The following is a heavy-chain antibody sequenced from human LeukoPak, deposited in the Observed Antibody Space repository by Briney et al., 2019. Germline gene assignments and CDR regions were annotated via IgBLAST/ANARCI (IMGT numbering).Heavy chain of an antibody. Sequence: GGSLRLSCAASGFTFSSYAMSWVRQAPGKGLEWVAFIRYDGSNKYYADSVKGRFTISRDNSKNTVYLQMNSLRAEDTAVYYCAAPGVPAATYYFDYWGQGTLVTVSS. CDR1: GFTFSSYA. V-gene: IGHV3-30*02. J-gene: IGHJ4*02. CDR3: AAPGVPAATYYFDY. D-gene: IGHD2-2*01. CDR2: IRYDGSNK.